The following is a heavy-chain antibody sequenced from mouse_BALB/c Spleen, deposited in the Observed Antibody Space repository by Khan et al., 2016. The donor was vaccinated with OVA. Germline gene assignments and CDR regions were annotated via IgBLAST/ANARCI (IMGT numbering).Heavy chain of an antibody. V-gene: IGHV9-3-1*01. CDR1: GYTFTNYG. J-gene: IGHJ1*01. CDR2: INIYTGEP. D-gene: IGHD6-1*01. CDR3: ARSATYWFFDV. Sequence: QVQLQQSGPELKKPGETVKISCKASGYTFTNYGMNWVKQAPGKGLKWMGWINIYTGEPTYADDFKGRFAFSLETSANTAYLQIHNLKNEDTATYFCARSATYWFFDVWGAGTTVTVSS.